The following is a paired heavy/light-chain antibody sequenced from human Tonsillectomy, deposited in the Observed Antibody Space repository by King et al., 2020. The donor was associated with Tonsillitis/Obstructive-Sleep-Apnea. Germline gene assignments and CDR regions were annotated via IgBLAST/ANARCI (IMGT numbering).Heavy chain of an antibody. CDR2: ISSSGSTI. V-gene: IGHV3-48*03. CDR1: GFTFSSYE. D-gene: IGHD3-9*01. J-gene: IGHJ6*02. CDR3: ARDILTGYYNYYYYYGMDV. Sequence: EVQLVESGGGLVQPGGSLRLSCAASGFTFSSYEMNWVRQAPGKGLEWVSYISSSGSTIYYADSVKGRFTISRDNAKNSLYLQMNSLRAEDTAVYYCARDILTGYYNYYYYYGMDVWGQGTTVTVSS.
Light chain of an antibody. Sequence: QTVVTQEPSLTVSPGGTVTLTCASSTGAVTSGYYPNWFQQKPGQAPRALIYSTSNKHSWTPARFSGSLLGGKAALTLSGVQPEDEAEYYCLLYYGGARVFGGGTKLTVL. CDR1: TGAVTSGYY. J-gene: IGLJ3*02. V-gene: IGLV7-43*01. CDR3: LLYYGGARV. CDR2: STS.